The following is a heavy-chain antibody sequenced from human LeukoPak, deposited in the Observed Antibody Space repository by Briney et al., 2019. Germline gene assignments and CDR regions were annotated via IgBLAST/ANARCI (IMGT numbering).Heavy chain of an antibody. D-gene: IGHD2-2*01. CDR2: IYYSGRT. V-gene: IGHV4-39*01. CDR1: GGSISSSYY. CDR3: ARLCSSTTCYSDWFDP. J-gene: IGHJ5*02. Sequence: SETLSLTCTVSGGSISSSYYWGWIRQPPGKGLEWIGIIYYSGRTYYNPSLKSRVTISVDTSKNQLSLKLSSVTAADTAVYYCARLCSSTTCYSDWFDPWGQGTLVTVSS.